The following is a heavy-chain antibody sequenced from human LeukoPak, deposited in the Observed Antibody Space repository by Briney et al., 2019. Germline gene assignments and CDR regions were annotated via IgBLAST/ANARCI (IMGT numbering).Heavy chain of an antibody. D-gene: IGHD3-3*01. CDR1: GFTFSSYG. J-gene: IGHJ4*02. V-gene: IGHV3-30*02. Sequence: GGSLRLSCAASGFTFSSYGMHWVRQAPGKGLEWVAFIRYDGSNKYYADSVKGRFTISRDNSKNTLYLQMNSLRAEDTAVYYCVKPNDDFWRGYPVGTLDYWGQGTLVTVSS. CDR3: VKPNDDFWRGYPVGTLDY. CDR2: IRYDGSNK.